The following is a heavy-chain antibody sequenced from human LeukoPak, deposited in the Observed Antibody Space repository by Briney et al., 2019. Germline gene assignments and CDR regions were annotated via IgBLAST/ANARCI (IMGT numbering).Heavy chain of an antibody. J-gene: IGHJ6*04. CDR1: GFTFSSYE. D-gene: IGHD3-10*02. V-gene: IGHV3-48*03. CDR2: ISSSGSTI. Sequence: GGSLRLSCAASGFTFSSYEMNWVRQAPGKGLEWVSYISSSGSTIYYADSVKGRFTISRDNAKNSLYLQMNSLRAEDTAVYYCAELGITVIGGVWGKGTTVAISS. CDR3: AELGITVIGGV.